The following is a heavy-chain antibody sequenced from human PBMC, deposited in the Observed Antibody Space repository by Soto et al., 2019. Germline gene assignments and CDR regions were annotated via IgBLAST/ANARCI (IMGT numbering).Heavy chain of an antibody. CDR1: GGSISSSSYY. Sequence: ASETLSLTCTVSGGSISSSSYYWGWIRQPPGKGLEWIGSIYYSGSTYYNPSLKSRVTISVDTSKNQFSLKLSSVTAADTAVYYCATKYYDFWSGYSDVWGQGTTVTVSS. CDR2: IYYSGST. D-gene: IGHD3-3*01. V-gene: IGHV4-39*01. CDR3: ATKYYDFWSGYSDV. J-gene: IGHJ6*02.